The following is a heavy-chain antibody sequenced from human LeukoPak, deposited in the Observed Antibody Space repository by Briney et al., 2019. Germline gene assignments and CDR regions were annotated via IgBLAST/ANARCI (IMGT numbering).Heavy chain of an antibody. CDR3: ARGLGYCSSTSCHTTPDY. J-gene: IGHJ4*02. Sequence: GGSLRLSCAASGFTFSSYAMHWVRQAPGKGLEWVAVISYDGSNKYYADSVKGRFTISRDNSKNTLYLQMNSLRAEDTAVYYCARGLGYCSSTSCHTTPDYWGQGTLVTVSS. CDR2: ISYDGSNK. V-gene: IGHV3-30-3*01. D-gene: IGHD2-2*01. CDR1: GFTFSSYA.